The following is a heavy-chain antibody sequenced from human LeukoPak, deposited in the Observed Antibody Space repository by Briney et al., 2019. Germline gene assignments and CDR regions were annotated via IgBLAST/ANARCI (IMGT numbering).Heavy chain of an antibody. D-gene: IGHD3-22*01. J-gene: IGHJ4*02. CDR3: AGDPYYYDSSGYYDY. CDR1: GFTFSSYE. Sequence: GGSLRLSCAASGFTFSSYEMNWVRQAPGKGLEWVSYISSSGSTIYYADSVKGRFTISRDNAKNSLYLQMNSLRAEDTAVYYCAGDPYYYDSSGYYDYWGQGTLVTVSS. V-gene: IGHV3-48*03. CDR2: ISSSGSTI.